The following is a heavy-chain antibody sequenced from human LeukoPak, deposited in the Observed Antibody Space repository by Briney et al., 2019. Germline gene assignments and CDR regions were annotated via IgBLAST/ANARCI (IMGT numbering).Heavy chain of an antibody. Sequence: GGSLRLSCAASGFTVSSNYMSWVRQAPGKGLEWVANIKQDGSEKYYVDSVKGRFTISRDNAKNSLYLQMNSLRAEDTAVYYCARDKIAGATLFDYWGQGTLVTVSS. CDR2: IKQDGSEK. CDR3: ARDKIAGATLFDY. J-gene: IGHJ4*02. D-gene: IGHD1-26*01. CDR1: GFTVSSNY. V-gene: IGHV3-7*01.